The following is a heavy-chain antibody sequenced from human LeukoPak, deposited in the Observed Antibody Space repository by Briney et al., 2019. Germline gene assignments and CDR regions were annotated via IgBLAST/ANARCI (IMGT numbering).Heavy chain of an antibody. CDR3: ARVGTGTTGPLSDY. Sequence: GGSLRLSCAASGFTFSSYEMNWVRQAPGKGLEWVSYISSSGSTIYYADSVKGRFTISRDNAKNSLYLQMNSLRAEDTAVYYCARVGTGTTGPLSDYWGQGTLATVSS. CDR1: GFTFSSYE. J-gene: IGHJ4*02. CDR2: ISSSGSTI. V-gene: IGHV3-48*03. D-gene: IGHD1-1*01.